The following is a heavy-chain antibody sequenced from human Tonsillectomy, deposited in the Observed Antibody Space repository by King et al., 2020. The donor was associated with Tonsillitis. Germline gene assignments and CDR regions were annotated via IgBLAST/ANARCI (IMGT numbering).Heavy chain of an antibody. D-gene: IGHD3-22*01. CDR2: IFYSGST. CDR1: GGSISSYY. Sequence: VQLQESGPGLVKPSETLSLTCTVSGGSISSYYWSWIRQPPGKGLEWIWYIFYSGSTNYNPSLKSPCTISVDTSKNQFSLKLSSVTAADTAVYYCARVDYYDSSGYYYGAFDIWGQGTMVTVSS. V-gene: IGHV4-59*01. CDR3: ARVDYYDSSGYYYGAFDI. J-gene: IGHJ3*02.